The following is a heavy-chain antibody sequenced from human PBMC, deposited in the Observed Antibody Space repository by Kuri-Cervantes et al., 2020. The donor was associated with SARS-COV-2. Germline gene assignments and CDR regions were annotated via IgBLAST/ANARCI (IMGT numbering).Heavy chain of an antibody. Sequence: SETLSLTCTVSGGSISSGSYYWSWIRQPAGKGLEWIGYIYTSGSTNYNPSLKSRVTISVDTSKNQFSLKLSSVTAADTAVYYCARVDPTIYDAFDIWGQGTMVTVSS. V-gene: IGHV4-61*09. J-gene: IGHJ3*02. CDR3: ARVDPTIYDAFDI. CDR1: GGSISSGSYY. CDR2: IYTSGST.